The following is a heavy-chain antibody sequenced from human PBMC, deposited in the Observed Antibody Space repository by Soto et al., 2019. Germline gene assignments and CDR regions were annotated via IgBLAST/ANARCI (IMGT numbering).Heavy chain of an antibody. D-gene: IGHD3-3*01. J-gene: IGHJ5*02. V-gene: IGHV4-4*07. CDR3: ARVITIFGVVIANWFEP. Sequence: SETLSLTCTVSGGSISSYYSSWIRQPSGKGLEWIGRIYTSRSTNYNPSLKSRVTMSVDKAKNQFSLKLSSVTAADTAVYYCARVITIFGVVIANWFEPWGRGTLVTVSS. CDR2: IYTSRST. CDR1: GGSISSYY.